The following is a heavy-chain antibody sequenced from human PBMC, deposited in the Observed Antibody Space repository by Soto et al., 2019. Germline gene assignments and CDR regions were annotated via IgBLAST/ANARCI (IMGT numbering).Heavy chain of an antibody. Sequence: PSQTLSLTCVISGDSVSSNSAAWNWIRQSPSRGLEWLGRTYYRSRWYNDYAVSVRSRITVNADTSKNQFSLHLNSVTPADTAVYYCARVYSRYDFWSGYLQTNAFDIWGQGTMVTVSS. CDR1: GDSVSSNSAA. J-gene: IGHJ3*02. V-gene: IGHV6-1*01. CDR3: ARVYSRYDFWSGYLQTNAFDI. CDR2: TYYRSRWYN. D-gene: IGHD3-3*01.